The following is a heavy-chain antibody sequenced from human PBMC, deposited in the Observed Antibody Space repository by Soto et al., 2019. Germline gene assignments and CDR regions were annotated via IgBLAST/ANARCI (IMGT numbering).Heavy chain of an antibody. V-gene: IGHV1-3*04. J-gene: IGHJ6*02. CDR1: GYTFTNYA. CDR3: ARASTTNKRLYYYGMDV. D-gene: IGHD1-26*01. CDR2: INTANDNT. Sequence: ASVKVSCKSSGYTFTNYALHWVRQAPGQRLEWMGWINTANDNTKYSQKFQGRVTITRDTSASTAYMELSSLRSEDTAVYYCARASTTNKRLYYYGMDVWGQGTTVTVSS.